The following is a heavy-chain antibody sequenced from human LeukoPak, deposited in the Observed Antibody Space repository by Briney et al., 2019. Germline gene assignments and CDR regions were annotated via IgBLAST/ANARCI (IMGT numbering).Heavy chain of an antibody. CDR3: ANFVDTSMGGNDY. J-gene: IGHJ4*02. CDR1: GFTFSSHA. D-gene: IGHD5-18*01. CDR2: ISADSYYT. V-gene: IGHV3-23*01. Sequence: GGSLRLSCAASGFTFSSHAMSWVRQAPGKGLEWVSAISADSYYTYYADSVQGRFTISRDNSKNTLYLQMSSLRAEDTALYYCANFVDTSMGGNDYWGQGTLVTVSS.